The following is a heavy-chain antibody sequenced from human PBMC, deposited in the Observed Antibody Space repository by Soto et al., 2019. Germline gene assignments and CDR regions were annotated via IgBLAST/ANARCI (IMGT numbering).Heavy chain of an antibody. Sequence: QVQLVESGGGVVQPGRSLRLSCAASGFTFSSYGMHWVRQTPGKGLEWVAVISYDGSNKYYADSVKGRFTISRDHSRNTLYLKMNSLRAEDTAVYYCAKDRGRGGDIAVAGYFDYWGQGTLVTVSS. J-gene: IGHJ4*02. CDR2: ISYDGSNK. V-gene: IGHV3-30*18. CDR3: AKDRGRGGDIAVAGYFDY. CDR1: GFTFSSYG. D-gene: IGHD6-19*01.